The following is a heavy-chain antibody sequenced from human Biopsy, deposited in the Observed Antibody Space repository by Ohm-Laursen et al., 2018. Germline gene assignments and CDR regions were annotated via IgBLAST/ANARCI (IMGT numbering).Heavy chain of an antibody. CDR3: AHGSGSYYKWDF. CDR1: GDSFTRSY. Sequence: GTLSLTCTLSGDSFTRSYWSWIRQSPGKGLEWIGHVFDRGTTNYNPAVRSRVTMSEDTSKKKFSLKMTSMTAADTAIYYCAHGSGSYYKWDFWGRGTLVTVSS. D-gene: IGHD3-10*01. J-gene: IGHJ2*01. CDR2: VFDRGTT. V-gene: IGHV4-59*08.